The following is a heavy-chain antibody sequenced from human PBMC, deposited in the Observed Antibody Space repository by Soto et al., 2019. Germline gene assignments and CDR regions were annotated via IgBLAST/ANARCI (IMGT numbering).Heavy chain of an antibody. CDR1: GFTFSNAC. D-gene: IGHD1-7*01. J-gene: IGHJ3*02. V-gene: IGHV3-15*01. Sequence: EVQLVESGGGLVKPGGSLRLSCAASGFTFSNACMSWVRQAPGKGLEWVGRIKSKSDGGTTDNAAPVKGRFTISRDDSKNTLYQQMNSLRTEYTAVYYCTTESSGTFAFDIWGQGTMVTVSS. CDR3: TTESSGTFAFDI. CDR2: IKSKSDGGTT.